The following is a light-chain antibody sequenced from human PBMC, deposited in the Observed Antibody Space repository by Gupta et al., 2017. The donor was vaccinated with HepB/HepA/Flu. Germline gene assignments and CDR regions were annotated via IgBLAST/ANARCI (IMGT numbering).Light chain of an antibody. Sequence: DIQMTQSPSFVSASVGDRVTITCRASQHVNIWLAWYQQKPGKAPTLLISAASSLQNGVPSRFSGSGSGTDFTLTITNLQPEDFATYFCQHTYSFPITFGQGTRLEIK. CDR3: QHTYSFPIT. J-gene: IGKJ5*01. V-gene: IGKV1D-12*01. CDR1: QHVNIW. CDR2: AAS.